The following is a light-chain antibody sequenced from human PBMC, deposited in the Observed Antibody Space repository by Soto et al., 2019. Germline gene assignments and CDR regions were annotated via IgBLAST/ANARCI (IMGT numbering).Light chain of an antibody. J-gene: IGKJ3*01. CDR1: HDITSY. V-gene: IGKV1-33*01. Sequence: DIQMTQSPSSLSASVGDRVTITCQASHDITSYLNWYQHKPGKAPKLLIYDASILEAGVPSRFSGSGAGTDFPFTIRSLQPEDVATYYCQKCDYLPIFGPGTTVDFK. CDR2: DAS. CDR3: QKCDYLPI.